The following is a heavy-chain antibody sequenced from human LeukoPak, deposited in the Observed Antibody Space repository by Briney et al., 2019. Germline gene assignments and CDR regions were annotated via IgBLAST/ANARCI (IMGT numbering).Heavy chain of an antibody. Sequence: ASVKVSCKASGYTFTSYGISWVRQAPGQGLEWMGWISAYNGNTNYAQKLQGRVTMTTDTSTSTAYMELRSLRSDDTAVYYCARGGEDIVVVPAAMHYYYYYYMDVWGKGTTVTVSS. V-gene: IGHV1-18*01. CDR2: ISAYNGNT. D-gene: IGHD2-2*01. CDR1: GYTFTSYG. CDR3: ARGGEDIVVVPAAMHYYYYYYMDV. J-gene: IGHJ6*03.